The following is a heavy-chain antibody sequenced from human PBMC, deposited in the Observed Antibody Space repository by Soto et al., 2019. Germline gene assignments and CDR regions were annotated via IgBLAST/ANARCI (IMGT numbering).Heavy chain of an antibody. D-gene: IGHD3-10*01. Sequence: RRLSCAASGFTFSSYGRHWVRQAPGKGLEWVAVIWYDGSNKYYADSVKGRFTISRDNPKNTLYLQMNSLRDEDTAVYYCAKALTVVRGLIYYGMDVWGQGTTVTVSS. CDR3: AKALTVVRGLIYYGMDV. V-gene: IGHV3-33*06. CDR1: GFTFSSYG. J-gene: IGHJ6*02. CDR2: IWYDGSNK.